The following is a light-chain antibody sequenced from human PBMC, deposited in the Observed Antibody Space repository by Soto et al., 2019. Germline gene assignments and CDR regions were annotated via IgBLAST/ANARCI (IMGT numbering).Light chain of an antibody. Sequence: QSALTQPASVSGSPGQSITISCTGSSSDVGGYTYVSWYQQHPGKAPKLMIYEVSNRPSGVSNRFSGSKSGNPASLTISGVRAEDEAEYYCSSYTSRSTGVFGGGTKVTVL. V-gene: IGLV2-14*01. CDR3: SSYTSRSTGV. J-gene: IGLJ2*01. CDR2: EVS. CDR1: SSDVGGYTY.